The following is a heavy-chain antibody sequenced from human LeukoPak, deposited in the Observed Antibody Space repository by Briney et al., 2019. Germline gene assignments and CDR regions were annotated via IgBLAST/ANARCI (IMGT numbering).Heavy chain of an antibody. J-gene: IGHJ5*02. CDR2: IYYSGST. V-gene: IGHV4-59*08. CDR1: GGSISSYY. CDR3: ARHAQGYQLANWFDP. Sequence: SETLSLTCTVSGGSISSYYWSWIRQPPGKGLEWIGYIYYSGSTNHNPSLKSRVTISVDTSKNQFSLKLSSVTAADTAVYYCARHAQGYQLANWFDPWGQGTLVTVSS. D-gene: IGHD2-2*01.